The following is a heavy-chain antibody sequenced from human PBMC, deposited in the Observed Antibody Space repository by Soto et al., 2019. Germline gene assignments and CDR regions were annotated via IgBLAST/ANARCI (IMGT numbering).Heavy chain of an antibody. Sequence: ASVKVSCKASGYTFTSYAMHWVRQAPGQRLEWMGGFDPEDGETIYAQKFQGRVTMTEDTSTDTAYMELSSLRSEDTAVYYCATHLPSYDSSGYSFDYGGQGTLV. CDR3: ATHLPSYDSSGYSFDY. CDR2: FDPEDGET. CDR1: GYTFTSYA. V-gene: IGHV1-24*01. J-gene: IGHJ4*02. D-gene: IGHD3-22*01.